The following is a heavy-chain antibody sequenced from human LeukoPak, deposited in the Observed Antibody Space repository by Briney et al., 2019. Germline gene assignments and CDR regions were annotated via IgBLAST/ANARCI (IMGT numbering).Heavy chain of an antibody. Sequence: PGGSLRLSCAASGFTFSSYEMNWVRQAPGKGLEWVSYISSSGSTIYYADSVKGRFTISRDNAKNSLYLQMNSLRAEDTAVYYCARGVVVPAVLIDYWGQGTLVTVSS. CDR2: ISSSGSTI. CDR1: GFTFSSYE. CDR3: ARGVVVPAVLIDY. V-gene: IGHV3-48*03. J-gene: IGHJ4*02. D-gene: IGHD2-2*01.